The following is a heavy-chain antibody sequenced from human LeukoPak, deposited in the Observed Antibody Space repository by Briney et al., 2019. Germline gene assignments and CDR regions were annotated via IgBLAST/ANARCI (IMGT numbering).Heavy chain of an antibody. V-gene: IGHV3-11*04. CDR3: ARAGAYDFWSGYYSINWFDP. J-gene: IGHJ5*02. CDR2: ISSSGSTI. Sequence: GGSLRLSCAASGFTFSDYYMSWIRQAPGKGLEWVSYISSSGSTIYYADSVKGRFTISRDNAKNSLYLQMNSLRAEDTAVYYCARAGAYDFWSGYYSINWFDPWSQGTLVTVSS. D-gene: IGHD3-3*01. CDR1: GFTFSDYY.